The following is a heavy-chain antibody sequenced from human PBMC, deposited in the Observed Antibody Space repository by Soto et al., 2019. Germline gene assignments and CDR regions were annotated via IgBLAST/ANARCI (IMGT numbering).Heavy chain of an antibody. V-gene: IGHV3-23*01. Sequence: PGGSLRLSCAASGFTFSTYAMSWVRQAPGKGLEWVSAISGSGGSTYYADSVKGRFTISRDNSKNTLYLQMNSLRAEDTAVYYCAKGGPVMVYAIFAFDIWGQGTVVTVSS. J-gene: IGHJ3*02. CDR1: GFTFSTYA. D-gene: IGHD2-8*01. CDR2: ISGSGGST. CDR3: AKGGPVMVYAIFAFDI.